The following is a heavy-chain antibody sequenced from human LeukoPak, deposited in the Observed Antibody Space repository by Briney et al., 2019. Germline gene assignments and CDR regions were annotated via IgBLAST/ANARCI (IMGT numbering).Heavy chain of an antibody. CDR1: GFTFSDYW. J-gene: IGHJ4*03. V-gene: IGHV3-11*04. D-gene: IGHD3-22*01. Sequence: GGSLRLSCAASGFTFSDYWMRWVRQAPGKGLEWVSYISSSGSTIYYADSVKGRFTISRDNAKNSLYLQMNSLRAEDTAVYYCARPRAYYYDSSGFDYWGQGTTVTVSS. CDR3: ARPRAYYYDSSGFDY. CDR2: ISSSGSTI.